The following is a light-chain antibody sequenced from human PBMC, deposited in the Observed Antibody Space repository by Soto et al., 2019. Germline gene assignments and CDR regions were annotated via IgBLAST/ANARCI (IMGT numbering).Light chain of an antibody. CDR1: QSLLYSSNNENY. V-gene: IGKV4-1*01. Sequence: DIVMTQSPDSLAVSLGERATINCKSSQSLLYSSNNENYLAWYQQKPGQPPKLLIYWASTRESGVPDRFSGSGSGTDFTLPISSLQAEDVAVYYCQQYSSSPWTFGQGTKVEIK. J-gene: IGKJ1*01. CDR2: WAS. CDR3: QQYSSSPWT.